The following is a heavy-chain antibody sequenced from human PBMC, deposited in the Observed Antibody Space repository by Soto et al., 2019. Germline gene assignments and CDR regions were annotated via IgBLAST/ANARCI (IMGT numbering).Heavy chain of an antibody. Sequence: PSETLSLTCTVSGVSIHNSHSFWAWIRQPPGKGLQFIASVYHNGGAHYNSSLKSRVTISVDTANNQVSLRMRSLTAADTAFYYCGRVVEGATRHTDPDSWGTGILVTVSS. CDR1: GVSIHNSHSF. J-gene: IGHJ5*01. CDR2: VYHNGGA. D-gene: IGHD1-1*01. CDR3: GRVVEGATRHTDPDS. V-gene: IGHV4-39*01.